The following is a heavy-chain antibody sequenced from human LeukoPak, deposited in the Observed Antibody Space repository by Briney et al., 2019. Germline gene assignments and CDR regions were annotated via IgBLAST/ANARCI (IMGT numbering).Heavy chain of an antibody. V-gene: IGHV1-2*02. D-gene: IGHD3-22*01. CDR3: ATYYLDTSARD. Sequence: GASVKVSCKASGYTFTGYYMFWVRQAPGQGLEWMGWINPNSGGTNYAQKFQGRVTTTRDTSISTGYMELSRLRSDDTAVYYCATYYLDTSARDWGQGTPVTVSS. CDR1: GYTFTGYY. CDR2: INPNSGGT. J-gene: IGHJ4*02.